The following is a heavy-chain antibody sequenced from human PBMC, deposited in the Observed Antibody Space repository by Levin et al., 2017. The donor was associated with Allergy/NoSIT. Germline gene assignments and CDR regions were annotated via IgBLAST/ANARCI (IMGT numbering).Heavy chain of an antibody. Sequence: PSETLSLTCTVPGDYVSGMIYYWSWIRQPPGKGLEWIGYIYYTGITNYNPSLKSRVTISVDTSKNKFSLKLSSLSAADTAMYFCARRVAGWFDPWGQGTLVTVSS. V-gene: IGHV4-61*01. CDR3: ARRVAGWFDP. CDR2: IYYTGIT. J-gene: IGHJ5*02. CDR1: GDYVSGMIYY.